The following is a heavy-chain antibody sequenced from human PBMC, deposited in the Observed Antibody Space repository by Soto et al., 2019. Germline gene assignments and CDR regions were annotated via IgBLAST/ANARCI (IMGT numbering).Heavy chain of an antibody. CDR1: GGSTSSCY. Sequence: PSGSLYLTCTVSGGSTSSCYWSSIRQPPGKGLEWVGYIYYSGSTNYNPSLKSRVTISVDTSKNQFSLKLSSVTAADTAVYYCARDPLQTEAGDAFDIWGQGTMVTVSS. CDR2: IYYSGST. D-gene: IGHD6-19*01. J-gene: IGHJ3*02. V-gene: IGHV4-59*01. CDR3: ARDPLQTEAGDAFDI.